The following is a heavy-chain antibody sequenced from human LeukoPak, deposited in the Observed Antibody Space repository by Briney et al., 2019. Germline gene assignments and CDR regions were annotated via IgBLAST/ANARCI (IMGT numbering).Heavy chain of an antibody. J-gene: IGHJ3*02. CDR1: GGSISSSSYY. Sequence: SETLSLTCTVSGGSISSSSYYWGWIRQPPGKGLEWIGSIYYSGSTYYNPSLKSRVTISVDTSKNKFSLKLNSVTAADTAVYYCARPAYRGSYYDALDIWGQGTMVTVSS. V-gene: IGHV4-39*01. CDR3: ARPAYRGSYYDALDI. D-gene: IGHD1-26*01. CDR2: IYYSGST.